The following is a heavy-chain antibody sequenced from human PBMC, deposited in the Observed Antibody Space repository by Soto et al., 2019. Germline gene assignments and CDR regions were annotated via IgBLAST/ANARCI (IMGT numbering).Heavy chain of an antibody. D-gene: IGHD2-2*01. CDR1: RYTFSSYY. J-gene: IGHJ5*02. CDR2: INPSGGST. V-gene: IGHV1-46*01. CDR3: ASYYCSSTSCYGWFDP. Sequence: ASVKVSCKASRYTFSSYYMHWVRQAPGQGLEWMGIINPSGGSTSYAQKFQGRVTMTRDTSTSTVYLQWSSLKASDTAMYYCASYYCSSTSCYGWFDPWGQGTLVTVSS.